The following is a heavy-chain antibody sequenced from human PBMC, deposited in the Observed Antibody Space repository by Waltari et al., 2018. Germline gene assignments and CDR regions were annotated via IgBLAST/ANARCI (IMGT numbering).Heavy chain of an antibody. D-gene: IGHD5-12*01. J-gene: IGHJ3*02. CDR1: GGSFSGYY. CDR3: ARRMAGEKVATLMGYAFDI. CDR2: IKHSGST. V-gene: IGHV4-34*01. Sequence: QVQLQQWGAGLLKPSETLSLTCAVYGGSFSGYYWSWIRQPPGKGLDADGEIKHSGSTTYNRSIKSRFTISVDTSKTQFSLKLSSVTAAYTAVYYCARRMAGEKVATLMGYAFDIWGQGTMVTVSS.